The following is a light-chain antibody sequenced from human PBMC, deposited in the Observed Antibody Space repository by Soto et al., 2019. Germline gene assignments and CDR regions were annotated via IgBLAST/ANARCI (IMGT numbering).Light chain of an antibody. V-gene: IGKV3-20*01. CDR2: GAS. J-gene: IGKJ1*01. CDR1: QSVSSSY. Sequence: TLSLSPVEGATLSCRASQSVSSSYLAWYQQKPGQAPRLLIYGASSRATGIPDRFSGSGSGTDFTLTISRLEPEDFAVYYCQQYGSSTWTFGQGTKGDIK. CDR3: QQYGSSTWT.